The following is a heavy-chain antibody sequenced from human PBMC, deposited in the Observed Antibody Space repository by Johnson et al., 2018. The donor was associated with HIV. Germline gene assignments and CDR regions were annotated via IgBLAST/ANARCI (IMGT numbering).Heavy chain of an antibody. CDR3: AKEAYSSDAFDS. V-gene: IGHV3-33*06. CDR2: IWYDGNNK. Sequence: QVQPVESGGGMVQPGRSLRLSCAASGFAFRSYGMHWVRQAPGKGLEWVAVIWYDGNNKYYADSVKGRFTVSRDNSKNTLYLQMNSLRAEDTAVYYCAKEAYSSDAFDSWGQGTMVTVSS. CDR1: GFAFRSYG. D-gene: IGHD2-21*01. J-gene: IGHJ3*02.